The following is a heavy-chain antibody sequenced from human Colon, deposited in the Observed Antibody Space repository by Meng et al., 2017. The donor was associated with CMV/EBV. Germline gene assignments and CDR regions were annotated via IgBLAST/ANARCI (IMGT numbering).Heavy chain of an antibody. V-gene: IGHV3-23*03. CDR3: ASSFGGYYYYYGMDV. CDR1: GFTFSNHA. Sequence: GESLKISCAGSGFTFSNHAMSWVRQAPGKGLEWVSVIYAGGRSTYFADSVKGRFIISRDNSKNTLYLQMNSLRAEDTAVYYCASSFGGYYYYYGMDVWGQGTTVTVSS. D-gene: IGHD4-23*01. J-gene: IGHJ6*02. CDR2: IYAGGRST.